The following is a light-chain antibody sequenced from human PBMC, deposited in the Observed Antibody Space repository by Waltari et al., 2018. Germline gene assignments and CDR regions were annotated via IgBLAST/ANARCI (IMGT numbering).Light chain of an antibody. CDR2: VRN. Sequence: QSGLTQPPSVSGAPGQTISISCTWSSSNIGAGYDIFGYQQFPGAAPHLLSYVRNQRPSGVPGRFSGSQSGTSASLAITGLQAEDEADYYCQSYDPSRSEVVFGGGTKLTVL. V-gene: IGLV1-40*01. J-gene: IGLJ2*01. CDR3: QSYDPSRSEVV. CDR1: SSNIGAGYD.